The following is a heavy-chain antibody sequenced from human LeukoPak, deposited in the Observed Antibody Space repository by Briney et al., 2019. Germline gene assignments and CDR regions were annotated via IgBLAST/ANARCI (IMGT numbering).Heavy chain of an antibody. CDR1: GYTFTGYY. CDR2: INPISGGT. Sequence: ASVKVSCKASGYTFTGYYMHWVRQAPGQGLEWMGWINPISGGTNYAQKFQGRATMTRDTSISTAYMELSRLRSDDTAVYYCASGIAVAGPELFYYYMDVWGKGTTVTISS. CDR3: ASGIAVAGPELFYYYMDV. J-gene: IGHJ6*03. D-gene: IGHD6-19*01. V-gene: IGHV1-2*02.